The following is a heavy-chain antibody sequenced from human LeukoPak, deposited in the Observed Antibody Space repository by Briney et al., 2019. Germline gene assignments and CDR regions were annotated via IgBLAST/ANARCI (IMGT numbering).Heavy chain of an antibody. V-gene: IGHV3-66*01. D-gene: IGHD4-17*01. Sequence: PGGSLRLSCAASGFTVSSTYMTWVRKSPGKGLQWVSVIFAGGNKYYTDSVRGRSTIFRDNSKNIVYLNMNRLRVEDTAVYYCARVPDYGATSQSHSGMDVWGQGTTVTVSS. CDR3: ARVPDYGATSQSHSGMDV. CDR1: GFTVSSTY. CDR2: IFAGGNK. J-gene: IGHJ6*02.